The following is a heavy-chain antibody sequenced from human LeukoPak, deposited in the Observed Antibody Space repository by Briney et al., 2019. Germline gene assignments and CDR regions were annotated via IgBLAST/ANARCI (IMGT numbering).Heavy chain of an antibody. Sequence: SGTLSLTCTVSGGSISSYYWSWIRQPAGKGLEWIGRIYTSGSTNYNPSLKSRVTMSVDTSKNQFSLKLSSVTAADTAVYYCARTTGYSSGLNWFDPWGQGTLVTVSS. CDR3: ARTTGYSSGLNWFDP. D-gene: IGHD6-19*01. CDR1: GGSISSYY. CDR2: IYTSGST. J-gene: IGHJ5*02. V-gene: IGHV4-4*07.